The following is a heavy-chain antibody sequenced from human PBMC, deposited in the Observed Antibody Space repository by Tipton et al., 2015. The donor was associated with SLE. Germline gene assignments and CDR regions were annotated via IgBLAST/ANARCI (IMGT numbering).Heavy chain of an antibody. D-gene: IGHD3-9*01. Sequence: TLSLTCAVYGGSFSGYYWSGIRQPPGKGLEWIGEINSSGSTNYNPSLKSRVAISVDTSKNQFSLKLSSVTAADTAVYYCARQGYYDILTGYYDWFDPWGQGTLVTVSS. CDR2: INSSGST. J-gene: IGHJ5*02. CDR3: ARQGYYDILTGYYDWFDP. CDR1: GGSFSGYY. V-gene: IGHV4-34*01.